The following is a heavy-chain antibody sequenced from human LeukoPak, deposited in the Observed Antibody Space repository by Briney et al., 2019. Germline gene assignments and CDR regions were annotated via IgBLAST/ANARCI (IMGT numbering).Heavy chain of an antibody. Sequence: PSETLSLTCTVSGGSISSGPYYWAWIRQPPGKGLEWIGSMYYTGNTYYNPSLKSRVTISVDTSQNQFSLKLSSVTAADTAVYYCARDLNDNSGYYYQFRAFDIWGQGTMVTVSS. CDR1: GGSISSGPYY. D-gene: IGHD3-22*01. CDR3: ARDLNDNSGYYYQFRAFDI. CDR2: MYYTGNT. J-gene: IGHJ3*02. V-gene: IGHV4-39*07.